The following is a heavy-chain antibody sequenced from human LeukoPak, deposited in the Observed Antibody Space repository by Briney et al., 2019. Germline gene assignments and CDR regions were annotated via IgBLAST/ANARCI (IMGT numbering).Heavy chain of an antibody. CDR3: ASGLTYYGSGSYPY. V-gene: IGHV1-69*13. CDR2: IIPIFGTA. D-gene: IGHD3-10*01. Sequence: GASVKVSCKASGGTFSSYAISWVRQAPGQGLEWMGGIIPIFGTANYAQKFQGRVTITADESTSTAYMELSSLRSEDTAVYYCASGLTYYGSGSYPYWGQGTLVTVSP. J-gene: IGHJ4*02. CDR1: GGTFSSYA.